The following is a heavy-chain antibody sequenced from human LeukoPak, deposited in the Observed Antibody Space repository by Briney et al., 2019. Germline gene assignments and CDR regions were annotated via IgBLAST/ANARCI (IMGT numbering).Heavy chain of an antibody. CDR3: ASPLRDDAFDI. CDR2: IYSGGST. V-gene: IGHV3-53*01. Sequence: GGSLRLPCAASGFTVSSNYMSWVRQAPAKGLEWVSVIYSGGSTYYADSVKGRFTISRDNSKNTLYLQMNSLRAEDTAVYYCASPLRDDAFDIWGQGTMVTVSS. CDR1: GFTVSSNY. J-gene: IGHJ3*02.